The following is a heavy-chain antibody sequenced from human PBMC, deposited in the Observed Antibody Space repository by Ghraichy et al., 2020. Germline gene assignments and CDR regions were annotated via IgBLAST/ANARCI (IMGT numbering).Heavy chain of an antibody. J-gene: IGHJ5*02. CDR3: ARGVRPGGYDFWSGYNNWFDP. CDR2: IIPIFGTA. V-gene: IGHV1-69*06. D-gene: IGHD3-3*01. Sequence: SVKVSCKASGGTFSSYAISWVRQAPGQGLEWMGGIIPIFGTANYAQKFQGRVTITADKSTSTAYMELSSLRSEDTAVYYCARGVRPGGYDFWSGYNNWFDPWGQGTLVTVSS. CDR1: GGTFSSYA.